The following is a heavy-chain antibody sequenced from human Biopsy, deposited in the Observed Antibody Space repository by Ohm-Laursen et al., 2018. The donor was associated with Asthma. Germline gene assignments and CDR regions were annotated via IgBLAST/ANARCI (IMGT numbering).Heavy chain of an antibody. D-gene: IGHD4-17*01. J-gene: IGHJ5*02. CDR2: ISSGGGTI. Sequence: SLRLSCSAAGFTLSSYAIHWVRQAPGKGLEWVSVISSGGGTIDYADSVKGRFTISRNISTNTVYLQMDGLSADDTAVYYCAKVGHGYGDYVGYLDPWGQGTLVTVSS. CDR1: GFTLSSYA. V-gene: IGHV3-23*01. CDR3: AKVGHGYGDYVGYLDP.